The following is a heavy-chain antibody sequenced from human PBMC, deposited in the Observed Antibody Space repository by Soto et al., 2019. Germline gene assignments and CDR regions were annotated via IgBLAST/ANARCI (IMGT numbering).Heavy chain of an antibody. CDR2: ISGSGGST. CDR1: GFTFSSYA. D-gene: IGHD3-3*01. Sequence: GGSLRLSCAASGFTFSSYAMSWVRQAPGKGLEWVSAISGSGGSTYYADSVKGRFTISRDNSKNTLYLQMNSLRAEDTAVYYCAKDSGVDYDFWSGYRYYGYWGQGTLVTVSS. CDR3: AKDSGVDYDFWSGYRYYGY. J-gene: IGHJ4*02. V-gene: IGHV3-23*01.